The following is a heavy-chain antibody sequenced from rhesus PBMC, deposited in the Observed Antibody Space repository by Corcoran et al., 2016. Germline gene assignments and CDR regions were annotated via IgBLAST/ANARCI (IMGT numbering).Heavy chain of an antibody. J-gene: IGHJ4*01. CDR2: ISWIIGTT. D-gene: IGHD5-12*01. CDR3: ARGTVGGSYHFDY. Sequence: QVQLQESGPGLLEPSATMSPTCAVSGGSLTSSHWWHGIRPSLGLGLVWIGYISWIIGTTYYNPSRMSRVTISTETSKNQFSRKLSSVTAADTAVYYCARGTVGGSYHFDYWGQGVLVTGSS. CDR1: GGSLTSSHW. V-gene: IGHV4-65*01.